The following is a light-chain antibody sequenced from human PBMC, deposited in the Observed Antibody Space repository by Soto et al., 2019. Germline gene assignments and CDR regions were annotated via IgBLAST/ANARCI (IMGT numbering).Light chain of an antibody. V-gene: IGLV1-44*01. CDR3: AAWDDSLDAAV. J-gene: IGLJ7*01. CDR1: GSNIGINP. CDR2: TND. Sequence: QSVLSQPPSASGTPGQRVTISCSGSGSNIGINPVTWYQQLPGTAPKLLIYTNDQRPSGVPDRFSGSKSGTSASLAISGLQFEDEADYYCAAWDDSLDAAVFGGGTQLTVL.